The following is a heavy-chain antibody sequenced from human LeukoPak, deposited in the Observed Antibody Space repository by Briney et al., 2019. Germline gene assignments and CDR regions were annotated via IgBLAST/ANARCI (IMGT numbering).Heavy chain of an antibody. CDR1: GFTFSNYR. J-gene: IGHJ4*02. V-gene: IGHV3-23*01. Sequence: GGSLRLSCAASGFTFSNYRMNWVRQAPGKGLEWVSAISGSGGSTYYADSVKGRFTISRDNSKNTLYLQMNSLRAEDTAVYYCAKGIAAAGTWLFDYWGQGTLVTVSS. D-gene: IGHD6-13*01. CDR3: AKGIAAAGTWLFDY. CDR2: ISGSGGST.